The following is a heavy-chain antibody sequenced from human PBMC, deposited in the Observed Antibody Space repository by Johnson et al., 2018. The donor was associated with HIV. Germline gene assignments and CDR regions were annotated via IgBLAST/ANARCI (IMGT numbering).Heavy chain of an antibody. V-gene: IGHV3-30*04. J-gene: IGHJ3*02. CDR2: ISKDGANN. Sequence: QVQLVESGGGVVQPGRSLRLSCAASGFTFSSYAMHWVRQAPGKGLEWVAVISKDGANNYHADSVKGRFTISRDNSKNTLYLQMNSLRGEDTDVYYWARDWEGSGTYGVDDEGFDIWGPGTMVTVSS. D-gene: IGHD3-10*01. CDR1: GFTFSSYA. CDR3: ARDWEGSGTYGVDDEGFDI.